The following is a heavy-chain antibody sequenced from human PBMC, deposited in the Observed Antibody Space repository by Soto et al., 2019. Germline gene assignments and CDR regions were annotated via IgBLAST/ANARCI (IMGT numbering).Heavy chain of an antibody. V-gene: IGHV1-3*01. CDR2: INAGNGNT. J-gene: IGHJ4*02. CDR3: ATSALLRFLEWTH. Sequence: ASVKVSCKASGYTFTSYAMHWVRQAPGQRLEWMGWINAGNGNTKYSQKFQGRVTITEDTSTDTAYMELSSLRSEDTAVYYCATSALLRFLEWTHWGQGTLVTVSS. D-gene: IGHD3-3*01. CDR1: GYTFTSYA.